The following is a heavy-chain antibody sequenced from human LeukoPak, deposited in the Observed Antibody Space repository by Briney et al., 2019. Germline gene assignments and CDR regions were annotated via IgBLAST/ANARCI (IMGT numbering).Heavy chain of an antibody. D-gene: IGHD3-22*01. CDR2: IYGSGST. CDR1: GGSLRSNY. CDR3: ARDLGGLYYDSSGTDY. J-gene: IGHJ4*02. V-gene: IGHV4-4*07. Sequence: PSETLSLTCTVSGGSLRSNYWSWIRQPAGKGLEWIGRIYGSGSTNYNPSLWGRVTMSVDTSKNQVSLNLSSVTAADTAFYYCARDLGGLYYDSSGTDYWGQGTLVTVSS.